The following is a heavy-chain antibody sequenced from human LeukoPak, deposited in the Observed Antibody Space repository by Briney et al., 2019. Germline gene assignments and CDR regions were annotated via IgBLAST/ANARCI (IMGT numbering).Heavy chain of an antibody. D-gene: IGHD3-16*01. CDR1: GFTFDDYA. CDR2: ISWNSGSI. Sequence: PGGSLRLSCAASGFTFDDYAMHWVRQAPGKGLEWVSGISWNSGSIGYADSVKGRFTISRDNAKNSLYLQMNSLRAEDMALYYCAKGLAAESYYFDYWGQGTLVTVSS. V-gene: IGHV3-9*03. J-gene: IGHJ4*02. CDR3: AKGLAAESYYFDY.